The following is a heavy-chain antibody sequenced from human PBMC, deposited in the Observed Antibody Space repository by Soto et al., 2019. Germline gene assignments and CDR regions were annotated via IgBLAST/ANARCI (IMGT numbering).Heavy chain of an antibody. CDR3: ARFRSSSSGGMDV. J-gene: IGHJ6*02. D-gene: IGHD6-6*01. Sequence: SETLSLTCTVSGGSISSYYWSWIRQPPGKGLEWIGYIYYSGSTNYNPSLKSRVTISVDTSKNQFSLKLSSVTAADTAVYYCARFRSSSSGGMDVWGQGTTVTVSS. V-gene: IGHV4-59*01. CDR2: IYYSGST. CDR1: GGSISSYY.